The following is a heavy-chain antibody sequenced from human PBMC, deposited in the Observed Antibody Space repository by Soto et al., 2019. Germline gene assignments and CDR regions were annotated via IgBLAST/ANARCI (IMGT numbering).Heavy chain of an antibody. CDR1: GGSFSGYY. Sequence: SETLSLTCAVYGGSFSGYYWSWIRQPPGKGLEWIGEINRGGDTNYNPSLKSPVTISVDTSKNQFSLKVNSVTAADTAVYYCARGYNSGSYYTYWGQGTLVTVSS. D-gene: IGHD3-10*01. J-gene: IGHJ4*02. CDR3: ARGYNSGSYYTY. V-gene: IGHV4-34*01. CDR2: INRGGDT.